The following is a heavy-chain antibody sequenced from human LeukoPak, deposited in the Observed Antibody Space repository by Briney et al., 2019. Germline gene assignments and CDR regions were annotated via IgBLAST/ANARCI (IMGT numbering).Heavy chain of an antibody. V-gene: IGHV3-23*01. CDR1: GFTFSSYA. Sequence: PGGSLILSCAASGFTFSSYAMSWVRQAPGKGLEWVSAISGSGGSTYYADSVKGRFTISRDNSKNTLYLQMNSLRAEDTAVYYCAKDRGSSGWHDAFDIWGQGTMVTVSS. CDR3: AKDRGSSGWHDAFDI. D-gene: IGHD6-19*01. CDR2: ISGSGGST. J-gene: IGHJ3*02.